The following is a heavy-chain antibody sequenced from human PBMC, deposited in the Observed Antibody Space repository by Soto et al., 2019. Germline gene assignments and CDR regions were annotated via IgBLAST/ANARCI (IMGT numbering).Heavy chain of an antibody. CDR3: AMVDVYVTPRPQDV. V-gene: IGHV1-18*01. CDR2: INTYNGNT. J-gene: IGHJ3*01. CDR1: GYTFTSYG. D-gene: IGHD3-16*01. Sequence: SSVQVSCTDSGYTFTSYGICWMRHSPGQSLEGMGWINTYNGNTHSAQTLKRRVTLTTDTSTSTAYMELRSLSSNDTSIYYCAMVDVYVTPRPQDVWG.